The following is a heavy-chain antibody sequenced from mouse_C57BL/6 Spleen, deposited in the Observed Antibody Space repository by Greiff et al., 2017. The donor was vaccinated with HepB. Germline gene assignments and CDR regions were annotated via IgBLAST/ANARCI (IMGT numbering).Heavy chain of an antibody. V-gene: IGHV1-26*01. CDR3: ARKGGLRRYAMDY. Sequence: EVQLQQSGPELVKPGASVKISCKASGYTFTDYYMNWVKQSHGKSLEWIGDINPNNGGTSYNQKFKGKATLTVDKSSSTAYMELRSLTSEDSAVYYCARKGGLRRYAMDYWGQGTSVTVSS. CDR1: GYTFTDYY. J-gene: IGHJ4*01. D-gene: IGHD2-4*01. CDR2: INPNNGGT.